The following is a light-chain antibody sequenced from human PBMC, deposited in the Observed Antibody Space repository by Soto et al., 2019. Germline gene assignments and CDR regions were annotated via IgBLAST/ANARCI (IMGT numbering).Light chain of an antibody. Sequence: EGVLTQSPATLSLSPGETATLSCRASRSVDSHLAWYQHKPGQAPRLLIFEASTRATGVPARFSGSGSGTHLTLTINRREPGDFAVYYCQQRGNWPPLTFGGGTKVEI. J-gene: IGKJ4*01. CDR1: RSVDSH. CDR3: QQRGNWPPLT. CDR2: EAS. V-gene: IGKV3-11*01.